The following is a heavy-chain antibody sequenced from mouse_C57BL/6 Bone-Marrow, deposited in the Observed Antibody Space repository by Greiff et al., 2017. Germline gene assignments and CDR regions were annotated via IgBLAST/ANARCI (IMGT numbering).Heavy chain of an antibody. V-gene: IGHV1-4*01. Sequence: QVQLQQSGAELARPGASVKMSCKASGYTFTSYTMHWVKQRPGQGLEWIGYINPSSGYTKYNQKFKDKATLTADKSSSTAYMQLSSLTYEDSAVYYCARRNDYYAMDYWGQGTSVTVSS. J-gene: IGHJ4*01. CDR1: GYTFTSYT. CDR2: INPSSGYT. CDR3: ARRNDYYAMDY.